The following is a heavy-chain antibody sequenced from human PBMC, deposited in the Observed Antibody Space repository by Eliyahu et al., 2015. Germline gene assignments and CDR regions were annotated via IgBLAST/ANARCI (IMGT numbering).Heavy chain of an antibody. J-gene: IGHJ4*02. CDR3: VKGKHDFLSGYYSYNFDY. CDR2: ISGSGGST. Sequence: EVQLLESGGGLVQPGGSLRXSCXASGFXFXXXXRXWVRQXPGKGVEWVSXISGSGGSTYQADSVKGRFIISRDNDKKTLYVQMNSLRAEDTAVYYCVKGKHDFLSGYYSYNFDYWGQGTLVTVSS. CDR1: GFXFXXXX. D-gene: IGHD3-3*01. V-gene: IGHV3-23*01.